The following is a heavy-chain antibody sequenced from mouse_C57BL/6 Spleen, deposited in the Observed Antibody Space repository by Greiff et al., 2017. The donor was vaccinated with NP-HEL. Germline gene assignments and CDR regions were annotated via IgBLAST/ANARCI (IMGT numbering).Heavy chain of an antibody. Sequence: EVQLQQSGAELVRPGASVKLSCTASGFNIKDDYMHWVKQRPEQGLEWIGWIDPENGDTEYASKFQGKATITADTSSNTAYLQLSSLTSEDTAVYYCTRYSTYYFDYWGQGTTLTVSS. V-gene: IGHV14-4*01. D-gene: IGHD2-5*01. CDR2: IDPENGDT. CDR1: GFNIKDDY. J-gene: IGHJ2*01. CDR3: TRYSTYYFDY.